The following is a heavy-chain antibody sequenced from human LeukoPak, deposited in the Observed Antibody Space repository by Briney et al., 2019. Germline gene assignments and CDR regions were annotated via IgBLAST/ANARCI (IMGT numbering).Heavy chain of an antibody. D-gene: IGHD5-18*01. CDR1: GYTFTSYY. J-gene: IGHJ4*02. V-gene: IGHV1-46*01. Sequence: GASVKVSCKASGYTFTSYYMLWVRQAPGQGVEWMGIINPSGGSTSYAQKFQGRVTMTRDTSTSTVYMELSSLRSEDTAVYYCARDGYSYGRDPDYWGQGTLVTVSS. CDR3: ARDGYSYGRDPDY. CDR2: INPSGGST.